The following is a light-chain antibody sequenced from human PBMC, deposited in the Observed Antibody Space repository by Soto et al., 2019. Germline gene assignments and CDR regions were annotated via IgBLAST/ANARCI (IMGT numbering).Light chain of an antibody. V-gene: IGLV2-14*01. CDR2: EVS. CDR3: ISYTSDDVRYV. Sequence: QSALTQPASVSGTPGQSITISCPGRKSDVGLYDFVSWYQHHPGRAPKLIVSEVSHRPSGISNRFSGSKSGNTASLTISGLQSEDEADYYCISYTSDDVRYVFGTGTKLTVL. J-gene: IGLJ1*01. CDR1: KSDVGLYDF.